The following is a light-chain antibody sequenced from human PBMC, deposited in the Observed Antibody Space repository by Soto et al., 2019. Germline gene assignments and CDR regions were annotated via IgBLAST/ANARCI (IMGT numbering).Light chain of an antibody. V-gene: IGKV1-27*01. CDR1: QGISNY. Sequence: DNQMTQSPSSLSASVGDRVTITCRASQGISNYLAWYQQKPGKAPKLLIYDASTLQSGVPSRFSGSGSGTDFNLSISSLQPEDVATYYCQHYDSVHFIFGPGTKVDIK. CDR3: QHYDSVHFI. CDR2: DAS. J-gene: IGKJ3*01.